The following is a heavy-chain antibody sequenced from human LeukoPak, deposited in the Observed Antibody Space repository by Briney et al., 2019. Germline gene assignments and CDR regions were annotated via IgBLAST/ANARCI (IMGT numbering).Heavy chain of an antibody. Sequence: SETVSLTCTVSGGSISSYYWSWIRQPPGKGLEWIGYIYYSGSTDYNPSLKSRVTISVDTSKNQFSLTLSSVTAADTAVYYCARTPPEWELLYNDAFDIWGQGTMVTVSS. CDR1: GGSISSYY. J-gene: IGHJ3*02. CDR2: IYYSGST. V-gene: IGHV4-59*01. D-gene: IGHD1-26*01. CDR3: ARTPPEWELLYNDAFDI.